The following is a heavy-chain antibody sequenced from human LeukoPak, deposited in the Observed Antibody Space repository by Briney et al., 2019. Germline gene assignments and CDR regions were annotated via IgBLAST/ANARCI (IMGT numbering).Heavy chain of an antibody. D-gene: IGHD2-15*01. V-gene: IGHV3-23*01. CDR3: AKVGGGSCFDY. CDR1: GFTFSSYG. CDR2: IYGGGDA. Sequence: SGGSLRLSCAASGFTFSSYGMSWVRQAPGKGLEWVSVIYGGGDAYYADSVKGRLTIARDNSKKTLYLQMNSLRAEDTAVYYCAKVGGGSCFDYWGQGTLVTVSS. J-gene: IGHJ4*02.